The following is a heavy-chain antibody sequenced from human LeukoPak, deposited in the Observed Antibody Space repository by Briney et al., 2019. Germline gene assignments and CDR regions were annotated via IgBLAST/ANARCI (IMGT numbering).Heavy chain of an antibody. CDR1: GGSFSGYY. Sequence: SETLSLTCAVYGGSFSGYYWSWIRQPPGKGLEWIGEINHSGSTNYNPSLKSRVTISVDTSKNQFSLKLSSVTAADTAVYYYAVLPTFGIAAPRVQAPSGQRTLVTVSS. V-gene: IGHV4-34*01. D-gene: IGHD6-13*01. J-gene: IGHJ5*01. CDR3: AVLPTFGIAAPRVQAP. CDR2: INHSGST.